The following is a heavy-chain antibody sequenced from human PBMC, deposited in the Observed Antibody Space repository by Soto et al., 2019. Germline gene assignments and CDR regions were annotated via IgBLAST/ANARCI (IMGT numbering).Heavy chain of an antibody. CDR1: GFTFSDYY. Sequence: GGSLRLSCAASGFTFSDYYMSWIRQAPGKGLEWLSYISSSGRTIDYADSVKGRFTISRDNAKNSLYLQMNSLRAEDTAVYYCAKHDSSGYSPGTLDYWGQGTLVTVSS. V-gene: IGHV3-11*01. J-gene: IGHJ4*02. CDR3: AKHDSSGYSPGTLDY. CDR2: ISSSGRTI. D-gene: IGHD3-22*01.